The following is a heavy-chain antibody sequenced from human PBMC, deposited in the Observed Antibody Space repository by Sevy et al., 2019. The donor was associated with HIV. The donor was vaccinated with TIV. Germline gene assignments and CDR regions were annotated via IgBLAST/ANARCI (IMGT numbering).Heavy chain of an antibody. D-gene: IGHD3-3*02. CDR2: ISNTGNTI. J-gene: IGHJ4*02. CDR1: GFTFSDYY. V-gene: IGHV3-11*01. CDR3: ARQISRLGPHVDS. Sequence: GGSLRLSCAASGFTFSDYYMTWIRQAPGKGLEWVSYISNTGNTIYYADSVKGRFTISRDNAKNSLYLQMSSLRAEDTAVYYCARQISRLGPHVDSWGQGTLVTVSS.